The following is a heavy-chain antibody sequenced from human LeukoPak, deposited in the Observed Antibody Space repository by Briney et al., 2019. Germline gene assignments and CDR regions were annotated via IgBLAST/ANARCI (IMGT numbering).Heavy chain of an antibody. D-gene: IGHD3-9*01. J-gene: IGHJ4*02. V-gene: IGHV3-20*04. CDR2: INWNGGST. CDR3: ARSSLRYFDWSQDY. CDR1: GFTFDEYG. Sequence: GGSLRLSCAASGFTFDEYGMSWVRQAPGKGLEWVSGINWNGGSTGYADSVKGRFTISRDNAKNSLYLQMNSLRAEDTALYYCARSSLRYFDWSQDYWGQGTLVTVSS.